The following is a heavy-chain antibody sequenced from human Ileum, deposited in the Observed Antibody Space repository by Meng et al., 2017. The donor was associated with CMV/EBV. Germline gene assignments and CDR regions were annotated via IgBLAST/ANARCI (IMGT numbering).Heavy chain of an antibody. J-gene: IGHJ4*02. V-gene: IGHV1-2*02. CDR3: ASEEY. CDR1: GYTFINYY. Sequence: PGASVKVSCKTSGYTFINYYVHWVRQAPGQGLEWMGWINPNTGGTSYAQKFQGMVTMTRDTSISTAYLELSSLRPDDTAVYYCASEEYWGQGTLVTVSS. CDR2: INPNTGGT.